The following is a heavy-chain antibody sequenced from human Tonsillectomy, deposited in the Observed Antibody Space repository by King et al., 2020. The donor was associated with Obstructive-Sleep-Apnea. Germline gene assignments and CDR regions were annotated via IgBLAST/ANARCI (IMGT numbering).Heavy chain of an antibody. J-gene: IGHJ4*02. D-gene: IGHD6-13*01. V-gene: IGHV3-66*01. CDR1: GFTVSGNY. CDR3: AGAGRAAAWFDY. CDR2: FFAGGRT. Sequence: VQLVESGGGLARPGGALRLSCAAPGFTVSGNYMSWVRRAPGKGLGGVPVFFAGGRTSYADSVKGRSTTSRDNSKNTLNLQMNSLGAEDTAVYYCAGAGRAAAWFDYWGQGTLVTVSS.